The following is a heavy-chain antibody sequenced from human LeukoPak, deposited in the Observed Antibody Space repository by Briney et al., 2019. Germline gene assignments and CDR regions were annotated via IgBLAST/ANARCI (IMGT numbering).Heavy chain of an antibody. V-gene: IGHV4-4*07. CDR3: ARHPYPRDYFGSGNLIRRTRGNFYFDY. D-gene: IGHD3-10*01. J-gene: IGHJ4*02. Sequence: SETLSLTCTVFGGSISSYYWSWIRQPAGKGLEWIGRIYTIGSTKYNPSLKSRVTMSVDTSRNQFSLKLTSVTAADTAVYYCARHPYPRDYFGSGNLIRRTRGNFYFDYWGQGTLVTVSS. CDR2: IYTIGST. CDR1: GGSISSYY.